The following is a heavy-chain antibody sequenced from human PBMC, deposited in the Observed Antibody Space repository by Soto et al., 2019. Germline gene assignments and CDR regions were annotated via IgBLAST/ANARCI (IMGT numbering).Heavy chain of an antibody. CDR2: INAGNGNT. CDR1: GYTFTSYA. J-gene: IGHJ4*02. V-gene: IGHV1-3*01. Sequence: GASVKVSCKASGYTFTSYAMHWVRQAPGQRLEWMGWINAGNGNTKYSQKFQGRVTITRDTSASTAYMELSSLRSEDTAVYYCARGGLQSRKAYFDYWGQGTLVTVSS. CDR3: ARGGLQSRKAYFDY. D-gene: IGHD1-26*01.